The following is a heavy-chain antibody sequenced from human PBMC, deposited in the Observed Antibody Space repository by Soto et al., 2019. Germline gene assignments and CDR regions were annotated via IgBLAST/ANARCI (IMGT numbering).Heavy chain of an antibody. CDR3: ARSAPFDIYAITPVEF. CDR2: ISAYDGKT. D-gene: IGHD3-9*01. CDR1: GYNFNIYG. J-gene: IGHJ4*02. V-gene: IGHV1-18*01. Sequence: ASVKVSCKASGYNFNIYGINWVRQAPGQGLELMGWISAYDGKTTYAEKFQGRVTMTTDASASTAYMELRSLRSDDTAVYYCARSAPFDIYAITPVEFWGQGTLVTVSS.